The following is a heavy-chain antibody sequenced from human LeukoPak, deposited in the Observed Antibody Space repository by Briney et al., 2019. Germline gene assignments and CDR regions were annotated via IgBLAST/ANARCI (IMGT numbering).Heavy chain of an antibody. Sequence: KTSETLSLTCTVSGGSISSSSYYWGWIRQPPGKGLEWIGSIYYSGSTYYNSSLKSRVTISVDTSKNQFSLKLSSVTAADTAVYYCARHRLWLQDAFDIWGQGTMVTVSS. CDR2: IYYSGST. CDR3: ARHRLWLQDAFDI. J-gene: IGHJ3*02. V-gene: IGHV4-39*01. CDR1: GGSISSSSYY. D-gene: IGHD5-24*01.